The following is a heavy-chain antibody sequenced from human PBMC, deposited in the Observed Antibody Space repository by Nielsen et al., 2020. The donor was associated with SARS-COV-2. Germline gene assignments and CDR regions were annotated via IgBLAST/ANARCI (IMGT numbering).Heavy chain of an antibody. CDR1: GGSIITGSHY. CDR3: ARRGPLPNWFDP. Sequence: SETLSLTCTVSGGSIITGSHYWNWIRQHPGKGLEWIGYIHYSGSTYYTPSLKSRVTMSVDTSKNQFSLELSSVTAADTAVYYCARRGPLPNWFDPWGQGTLVTVSS. CDR2: IHYSGST. V-gene: IGHV4-31*03. J-gene: IGHJ5*02.